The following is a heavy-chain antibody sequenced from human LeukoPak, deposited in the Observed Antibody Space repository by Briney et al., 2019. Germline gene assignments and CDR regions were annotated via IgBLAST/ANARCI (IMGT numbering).Heavy chain of an antibody. V-gene: IGHV3-11*01. CDR1: GFTFSDYS. D-gene: IGHD6-19*01. CDR3: ASGGSIAVATWVDY. CDR2: IGSSGSTI. Sequence: GGSLRLSCAASGFTFSDYSMSWIRQAPGKGLEWVSYIGSSGSTIYYADSVKGRSTISRDNAKNSLYLQMNSLRAEDTAVYYCASGGSIAVATWVDYWGQGTLVIVSS. J-gene: IGHJ4*02.